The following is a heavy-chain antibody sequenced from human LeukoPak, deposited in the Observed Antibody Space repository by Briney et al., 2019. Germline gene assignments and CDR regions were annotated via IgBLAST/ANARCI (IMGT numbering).Heavy chain of an antibody. V-gene: IGHV1-18*01. CDR3: ASAYYGSGSYVDY. D-gene: IGHD3-10*01. CDR2: ISAYNGNT. Sequence: ASVTVSCKASGYTFTSYGISWVRQAPGQGLEWMGWISAYNGNTNYAQKLQGRVTMTTDTSTSTVYMELRSLRSDDTAVYYCASAYYGSGSYVDYWGQGTLVTVSS. CDR1: GYTFTSYG. J-gene: IGHJ4*02.